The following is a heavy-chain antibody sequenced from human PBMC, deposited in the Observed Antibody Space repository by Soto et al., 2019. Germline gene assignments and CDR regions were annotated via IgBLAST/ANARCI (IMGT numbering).Heavy chain of an antibody. CDR3: ARARRGSYYDFVYGMDV. Sequence: QVQLVQSGAEVKKPGSSVKVSCKASGGTFSSYAISWVRQAPGQGLEWMGGIIPIFGTANYAKKFQGRVTITADESTSTAYMELSSLRSEDTAVYYCARARRGSYYDFVYGMDVWGQGTTVTVSS. V-gene: IGHV1-69*12. CDR2: IIPIFGTA. CDR1: GGTFSSYA. D-gene: IGHD3-3*01. J-gene: IGHJ6*02.